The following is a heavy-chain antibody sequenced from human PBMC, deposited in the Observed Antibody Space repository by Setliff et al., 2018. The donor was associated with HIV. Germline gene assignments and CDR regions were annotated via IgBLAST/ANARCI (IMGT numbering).Heavy chain of an antibody. J-gene: IGHJ4*02. V-gene: IGHV4-4*07. D-gene: IGHD1-7*01. CDR1: GGSISSYY. CDR2: IYSSGST. Sequence: PSETLSLTCTVSGGSISSYYWSWIRQPAGKGLEWIGRIYSSGSTNYNPPLQSRLTMSVDTSKNQFSLKLSSVTAADTAVYYCAREGNWNYAPYYCDYWGQGTLVTVSS. CDR3: AREGNWNYAPYYCDY.